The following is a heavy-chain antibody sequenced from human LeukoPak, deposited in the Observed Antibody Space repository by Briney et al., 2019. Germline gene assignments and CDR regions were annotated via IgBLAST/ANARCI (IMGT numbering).Heavy chain of an antibody. CDR3: ATSTYGGNSDY. Sequence: SETLSLTCTVSGYSISSGYYWGWIRQPPGKGLEWIGSGSTYYNPSLKSRVTISVDTSKNQFSLKLSSVTAADTAVYYCATSTYGGNSDYWGQGTLVTVSS. CDR2: SGST. J-gene: IGHJ4*02. V-gene: IGHV4-38-2*02. D-gene: IGHD4-23*01. CDR1: GYSISSGYY.